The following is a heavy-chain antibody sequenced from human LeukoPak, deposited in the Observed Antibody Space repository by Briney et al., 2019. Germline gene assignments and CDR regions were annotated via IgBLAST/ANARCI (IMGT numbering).Heavy chain of an antibody. V-gene: IGHV4-59*01. CDR1: GVSISSSY. CDR3: AKTLLWFGVGYFDL. Sequence: PSETLSLTCTVSGVSISSSYWSWIRQSPGEGLEWIGYIYDSGSSKYNPSLKHRVTISVDAPKNQFSLRLRSVTAADTAVYYCAKTLLWFGVGYFDLWGRGTLVTVSS. D-gene: IGHD3-10*01. CDR2: IYDSGSS. J-gene: IGHJ2*01.